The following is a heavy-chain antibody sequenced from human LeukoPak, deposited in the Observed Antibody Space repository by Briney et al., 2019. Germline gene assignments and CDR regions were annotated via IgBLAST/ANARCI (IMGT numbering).Heavy chain of an antibody. CDR3: ARWLPLTHYYYYYGMDV. Sequence: ASVKVSCKASGYTFTGYYMHWVRQAPGQGLEWMGWINPNSGGTNYAQKFQGRVTMTRDTSISTAYMELGRLRSDDTAVYYCARWLPLTHYYYYYGMDVWGQGTTVTVSS. J-gene: IGHJ6*02. CDR2: INPNSGGT. D-gene: IGHD5-12*01. V-gene: IGHV1-2*02. CDR1: GYTFTGYY.